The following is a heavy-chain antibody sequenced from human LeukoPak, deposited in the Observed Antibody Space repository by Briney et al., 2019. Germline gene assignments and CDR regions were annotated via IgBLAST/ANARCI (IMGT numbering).Heavy chain of an antibody. Sequence: SETLSLTCTVSGGSISTYYWGWIRQPPGKGLEWIGSIYYSGSTNYNTSLKSGVTIFVETSKNHFFQHLTSVTAADAAVYYCARTPPLRYISTVNWFDPWGQGALVTVSS. V-gene: IGHV4-39*02. CDR1: GGSISTYY. CDR3: ARTPPLRYISTVNWFDP. J-gene: IGHJ5*02. D-gene: IGHD6-13*01. CDR2: IYYSGST.